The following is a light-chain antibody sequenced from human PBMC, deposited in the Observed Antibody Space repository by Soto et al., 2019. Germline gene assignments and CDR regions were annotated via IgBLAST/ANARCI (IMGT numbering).Light chain of an antibody. CDR1: QSITSSY. V-gene: IGKV3-20*01. Sequence: ESVLSQSPGTLSLSPGERATLSCRASQSITSSYVAWHQQKPGQAPRLLIYGASTRATGIPDRFSGSGSGTDVTLTISRREPEDFAVYYCQQYGSSPWTFGQGTKVEIK. CDR2: GAS. CDR3: QQYGSSPWT. J-gene: IGKJ1*01.